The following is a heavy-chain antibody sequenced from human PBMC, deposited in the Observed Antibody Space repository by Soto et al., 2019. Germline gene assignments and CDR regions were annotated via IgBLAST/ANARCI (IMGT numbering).Heavy chain of an antibody. D-gene: IGHD2-15*01. V-gene: IGHV1-8*01. CDR1: GYTFTSYD. Sequence: ASVKVSCKASGYTFTSYDINWVRQATGQGLGWMGWMNPNSGNTGYAQKFQGRVTMTRNTPISTAYMELSSLRSEDTAVYYCAKDGGREGYFGNWFDPWGQGTLVTVSS. CDR3: AKDGGREGYFGNWFDP. CDR2: MNPNSGNT. J-gene: IGHJ5*02.